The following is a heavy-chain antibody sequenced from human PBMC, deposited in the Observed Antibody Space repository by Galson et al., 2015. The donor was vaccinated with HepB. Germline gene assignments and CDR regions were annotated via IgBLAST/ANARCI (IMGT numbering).Heavy chain of an antibody. V-gene: IGHV3-66*02. Sequence: SLRLSCAASGFTVSGNYMSWVRQAPGKGLGWVSGIHSVDNTYYADSVKGRFVISRDNSKNIMYLQMNSLRAEDTAVYYCARDFGSSFSYYYYGMDVWGQGTTVTVSS. J-gene: IGHJ6*02. CDR2: IHSVDNT. D-gene: IGHD3-10*01. CDR1: GFTVSGNY. CDR3: ARDFGSSFSYYYYGMDV.